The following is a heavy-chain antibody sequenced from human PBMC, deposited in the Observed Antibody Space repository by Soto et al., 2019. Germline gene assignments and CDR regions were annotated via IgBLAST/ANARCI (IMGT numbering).Heavy chain of an antibody. J-gene: IGHJ4*02. CDR2: INPNSGGT. D-gene: IGHD2-15*01. CDR3: ARDYCSGGSCYGIHFDY. CDR1: GYTFTGYY. V-gene: IGHV1-2*04. Sequence: GASVKVSCKASGYTFTGYYMHWVRQAPGQGLEWMGWINPNSGGTNYAQKFQGWVTMTRDTSISTAYMELSRLRSDDTAVYYCARDYCSGGSCYGIHFDYWGQGTLVTVSS.